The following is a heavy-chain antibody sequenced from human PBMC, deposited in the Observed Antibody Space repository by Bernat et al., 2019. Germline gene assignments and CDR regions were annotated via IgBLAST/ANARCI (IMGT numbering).Heavy chain of an antibody. CDR3: ARAPSHSDYPFDY. V-gene: IGHV3-33*08. J-gene: IGHJ4*02. CDR1: GFTFISYG. Sequence: QVQLVESGGGVVQPGRPLRLSCAASGFTFISYGMHWVRHAPGRGLEWVAVIWYDGSNKNYADYVKGRFTITRDNSKNTLYLQMNSLRAEDTAVYYCARAPSHSDYPFDYWGQGTLVTVSS. CDR2: IWYDGSNK. D-gene: IGHD4-11*01.